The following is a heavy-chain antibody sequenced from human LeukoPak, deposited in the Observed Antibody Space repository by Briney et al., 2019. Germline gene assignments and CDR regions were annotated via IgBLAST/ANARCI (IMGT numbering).Heavy chain of an antibody. Sequence: QPGGYVTLSCAASAFALSSYGMYWVRPTPDKGLEGVAYSRRDGTYVNYADSLKGRFIISRDNSKNTLGLQMNSLRVQDTALYYRASGGPTRGTLASWGQGTLVPVSS. J-gene: IGHJ4*02. CDR3: ASGGPTRGTLAS. CDR2: SRRDGTYV. D-gene: IGHD1-26*01. CDR1: AFALSSYG. V-gene: IGHV3-30*02.